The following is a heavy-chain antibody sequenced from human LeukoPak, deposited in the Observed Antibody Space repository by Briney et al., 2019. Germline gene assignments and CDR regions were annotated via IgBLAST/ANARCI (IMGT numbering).Heavy chain of an antibody. D-gene: IGHD5-18*01. V-gene: IGHV3-7*01. CDR2: IKQDGSEK. CDR1: GFTFSSYW. J-gene: IGHJ4*02. Sequence: GGSLRLSCAASGFTFSSYWMSWVRQAPGKGLEWAANIKQDGSEKYYVDSVKGRFTISRDNAKTSLDLQMNSLRAEDTAVYYCARRGSGYGYYVDHWGQGTLVTVSS. CDR3: ARRGSGYGYYVDH.